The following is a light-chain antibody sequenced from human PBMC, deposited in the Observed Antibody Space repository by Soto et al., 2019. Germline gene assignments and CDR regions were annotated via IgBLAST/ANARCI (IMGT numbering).Light chain of an antibody. CDR1: QSVTSTY. J-gene: IGKJ3*01. CDR3: QQRSSWPFT. Sequence: EIVLTQSPGTLSLSPGERATLSCRASQSVTSTYLAWYQQKPGQAPRLLIYGASSRAIGIPDRFSGSVSGSDFTLTISSLEPEDFAVYYCQQRSSWPFTFGPGTKVDIK. CDR2: GAS. V-gene: IGKV3D-20*02.